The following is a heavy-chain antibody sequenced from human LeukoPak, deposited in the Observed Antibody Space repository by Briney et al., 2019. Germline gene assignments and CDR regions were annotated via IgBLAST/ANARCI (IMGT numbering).Heavy chain of an antibody. CDR3: AKDTTMQNP. J-gene: IGHJ5*02. V-gene: IGHV3-21*04. CDR2: ISSSSSYI. CDR1: GFTFSGYS. D-gene: IGHD1-14*01. Sequence: GGSLRLSCAASGFTFSGYSMNWVRQAPGKGLEWVSSISSSSSYIYYADSVKGRFTISRDNSKNTLYLQMNSLRADDTAMYYCAKDTTMQNPWGQGTLITVSS.